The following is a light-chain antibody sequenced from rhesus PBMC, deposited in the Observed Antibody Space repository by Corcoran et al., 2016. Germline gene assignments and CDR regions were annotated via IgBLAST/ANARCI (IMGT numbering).Light chain of an antibody. Sequence: QAALTQPRSVSGSPGQSVTISCTGTSSDIGCYIYVSWYQQYPGTAPKLMIYEVSKRPSGVSDRFSGSKSGNTASLTISGLQAEDDADYYCSSSSGSNIFVFGGGTKLTVL. J-gene: IGLJ6*01. CDR1: SSDIGCYIY. V-gene: IGLV2-32*02. CDR2: EVS. CDR3: SSSSGSNIFV.